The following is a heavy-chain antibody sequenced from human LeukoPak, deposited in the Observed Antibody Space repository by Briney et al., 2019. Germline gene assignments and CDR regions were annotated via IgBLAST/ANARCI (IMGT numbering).Heavy chain of an antibody. D-gene: IGHD3-9*01. CDR2: IKQDGSEK. Sequence: GGSLRLSCAASGFTFSDSWMTWVRQAPGKGLEWVANIKQDGSEKYYVDSVEGRFTISRDNAKNSVYLQMNSLRAEDTAVYYCAKGETKGRYYDILTGYYPQENYYYYYMDVWGKGTTVTISS. CDR1: GFTFSDSW. CDR3: AKGETKGRYYDILTGYYPQENYYYYYMDV. J-gene: IGHJ6*03. V-gene: IGHV3-7*03.